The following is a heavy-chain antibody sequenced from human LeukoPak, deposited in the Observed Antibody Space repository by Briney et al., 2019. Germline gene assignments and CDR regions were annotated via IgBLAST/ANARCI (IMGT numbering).Heavy chain of an antibody. CDR1: GFTFDDYA. D-gene: IGHD6-6*01. Sequence: GGSLRLSCAASGFTFDDYAMHWVRQAPGKGLEWVSGISWNSGSIGYADSVKGRFTISRDNAKNSLYLQMNSLRAEDMALYYCAKGSGYASSSPFDYWGQGTLVTVSS. CDR3: AKGSGYASSSPFDY. CDR2: ISWNSGSI. J-gene: IGHJ4*02. V-gene: IGHV3-9*03.